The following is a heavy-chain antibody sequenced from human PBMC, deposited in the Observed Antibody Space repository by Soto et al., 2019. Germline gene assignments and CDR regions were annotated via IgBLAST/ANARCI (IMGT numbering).Heavy chain of an antibody. CDR2: INPSGAST. Sequence: GASVKVSCKASGYTFTSYYMHWVRQAPGQGLEWRGIINPSGASTSYAQKFQGRVTMTRDTSTSTVYMELSSLRSEDTAVYYCARDEVRTAMALSDAFDIWGQGTMVTVSS. V-gene: IGHV1-46*01. J-gene: IGHJ3*02. D-gene: IGHD5-18*01. CDR3: ARDEVRTAMALSDAFDI. CDR1: GYTFTSYY.